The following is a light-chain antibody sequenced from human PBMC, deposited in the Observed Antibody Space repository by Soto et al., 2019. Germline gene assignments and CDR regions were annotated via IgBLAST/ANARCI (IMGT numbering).Light chain of an antibody. CDR1: QRVAGNY. V-gene: IGKV3-20*01. CDR2: DVS. J-gene: IGKJ1*01. Sequence: EIVLTQSPGTPSLSPGERATLSCRASQRVAGNYLAWYQQKPGQAPRLLIHDVSNRATGIPDRFSGSGSGTDFTLTISRLEPEDFAVYYCQQYGSSPPWTFGQGTKVESK. CDR3: QQYGSSPPWT.